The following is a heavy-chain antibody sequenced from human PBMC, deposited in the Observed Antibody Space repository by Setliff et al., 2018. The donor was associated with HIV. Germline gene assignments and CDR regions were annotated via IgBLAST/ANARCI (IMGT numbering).Heavy chain of an antibody. V-gene: IGHV4-4*07. J-gene: IGHJ4*02. CDR1: GVSTSIHF. CDR3: ALWFGELDSYYFDY. Sequence: SETLSLTCTVSGVSTSIHFWVWIRQPAGRGLEWIGRIHTSDTTRYNPSLQSRVTMSVDTSKNQFSLKLSSVTAADTAVYYCALWFGELDSYYFDYWGQGTLVTVSS. D-gene: IGHD3-10*01. CDR2: IHTSDTT.